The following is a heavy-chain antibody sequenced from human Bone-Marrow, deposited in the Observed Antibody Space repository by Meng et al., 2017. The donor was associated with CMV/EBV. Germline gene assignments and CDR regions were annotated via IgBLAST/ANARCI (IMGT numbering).Heavy chain of an antibody. CDR1: GYTLTELS. J-gene: IGHJ5*02. Sequence: ASVKVSCKVSGYTLTELSMHWVRQAPGKGLEWMGGFDPEDGETIYAQKFQGRVTMTEDTSTDTAYMELSSLRSEDTAVYYCARDLAARLPGDNWFDPWGQGTLVTVSS. V-gene: IGHV1-24*01. CDR2: FDPEDGET. CDR3: ARDLAARLPGDNWFDP. D-gene: IGHD6-6*01.